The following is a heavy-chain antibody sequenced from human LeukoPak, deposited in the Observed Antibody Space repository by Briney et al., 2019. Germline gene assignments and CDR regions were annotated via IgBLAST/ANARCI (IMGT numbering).Heavy chain of an antibody. CDR3: AKDDALVVVVGYFDY. D-gene: IGHD2-15*01. J-gene: IGHJ4*02. Sequence: GGSLRLSCAASGFTFSSYGMSWVRQAPGKGLEWVSAISGSGGSTYYADSVKGRFTISRDNSKNTLYLQMNSLRAEDTAVYYCAKDDALVVVVGYFDYWGQGTLVTVSS. V-gene: IGHV3-23*01. CDR1: GFTFSSYG. CDR2: ISGSGGST.